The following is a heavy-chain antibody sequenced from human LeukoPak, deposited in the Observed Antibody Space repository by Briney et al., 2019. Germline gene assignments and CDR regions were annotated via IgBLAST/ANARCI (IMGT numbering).Heavy chain of an antibody. D-gene: IGHD2-2*01. CDR2: IYYSGST. CDR1: GVSISSSSYY. Sequence: SETLSLTCTVSGVSISSSSYYWGWIRQPPGKGLEWIGSIYYSGSTYYNPSLKSRVTISVDTSKNQFSLKLSSVTAADTAVYYCARVGPSKRAHDAFDIWGQGTMVTVSS. V-gene: IGHV4-39*07. CDR3: ARVGPSKRAHDAFDI. J-gene: IGHJ3*02.